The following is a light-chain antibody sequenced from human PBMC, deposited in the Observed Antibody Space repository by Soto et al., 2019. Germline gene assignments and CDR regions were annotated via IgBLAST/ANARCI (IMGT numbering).Light chain of an antibody. V-gene: IGKV3-20*01. J-gene: IGKJ1*01. Sequence: TVMTQSQATMCVSPGERVTVCCRGSQSLTRNLAWYQHKPGQSPRLLIYGASRRAPGIPERFSGSGSGTDFTLTISRLEPEDFAVYYCQQYLTSPKTFGQGTKVDI. CDR3: QQYLTSPKT. CDR1: QSLTRN. CDR2: GAS.